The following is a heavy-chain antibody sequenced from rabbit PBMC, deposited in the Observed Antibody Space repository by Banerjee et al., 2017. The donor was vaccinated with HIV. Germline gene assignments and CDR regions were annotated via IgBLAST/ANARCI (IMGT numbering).Heavy chain of an antibody. V-gene: IGHV1S45*01. CDR3: ARDMTNNVGYPYFNL. J-gene: IGHJ4*01. CDR2: MNVGDSNT. Sequence: QEQLVESGGGLVQPEGSLTLTCTASGFSFSSSYNMCWVRQAPGKGLEWIACMNVGDSNTWYASWANGRFTISKTSSTTVTLQMTSLTAADTATYFCARDMTNNVGYPYFNLWGPGTLVTVS. CDR1: GFSFSSSYN. D-gene: IGHD2-1*01.